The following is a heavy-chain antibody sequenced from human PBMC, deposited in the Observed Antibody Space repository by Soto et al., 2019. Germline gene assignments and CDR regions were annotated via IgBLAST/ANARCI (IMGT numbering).Heavy chain of an antibody. CDR3: AKSYSSSSVYYYGMDV. J-gene: IGHJ6*02. D-gene: IGHD6-6*01. CDR1: GFTFSSYA. Sequence: GGSLRLFCAASGFTFSSYAMSWVRQSPGKGLEWVSAISGSGGSTYYADSVKGRFTISRDNSKNTLYLQMNSLRAEDTAVYYCAKSYSSSSVYYYGMDVWGQGTTVTVSS. CDR2: ISGSGGST. V-gene: IGHV3-23*01.